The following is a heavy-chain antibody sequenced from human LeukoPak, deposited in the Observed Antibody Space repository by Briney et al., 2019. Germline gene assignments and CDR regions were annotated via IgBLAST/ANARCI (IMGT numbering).Heavy chain of an antibody. CDR3: ARQGPGYCGSTSCYGVDY. Sequence: ASVTVSFTASGYTFTICAMNWVRQAPGQGLEWMGWINTNTGNPTYAQGFTGRFVFSLDTSVSTAYLQISSLKAEDTAVYYCARQGPGYCGSTSCYGVDYWGQGTLVTVSS. CDR1: GYTFTICA. J-gene: IGHJ4*02. CDR2: INTNTGNP. D-gene: IGHD2-2*01. V-gene: IGHV7-4-1*02.